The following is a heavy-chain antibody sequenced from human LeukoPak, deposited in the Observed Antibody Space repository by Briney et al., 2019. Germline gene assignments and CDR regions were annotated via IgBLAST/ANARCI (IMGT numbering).Heavy chain of an antibody. V-gene: IGHV4-59*01. J-gene: IGHJ4*02. CDR3: ARDVRGSHEY. CDR2: IYYSGST. Sequence: ASETLSLTCTVSGGSISSYYWSWIRQPPGKGLEWIGYIYYSGSTNYNPSLKSRVTISVDTSKNQFSLKLSSVTAADTAVYYCARDVRGSHEYWGQGTLVTVSS. CDR1: GGSISSYY. D-gene: IGHD1-26*01.